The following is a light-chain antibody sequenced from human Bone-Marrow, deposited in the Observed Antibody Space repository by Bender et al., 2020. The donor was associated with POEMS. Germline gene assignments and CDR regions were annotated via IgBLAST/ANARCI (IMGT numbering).Light chain of an antibody. Sequence: QSALTQPASVSGSPGQSITIACTGTSSDVGSYKFVSWYQQHPGKAPRLMIYEVSQRPSGVSNRFSGSKSGKTASLTISGLQAEDEGDYYCCSYAGNTVLLGGGTKLTVL. CDR3: CSYAGNTVL. V-gene: IGLV2-23*02. J-gene: IGLJ2*01. CDR2: EVS. CDR1: SSDVGSYKF.